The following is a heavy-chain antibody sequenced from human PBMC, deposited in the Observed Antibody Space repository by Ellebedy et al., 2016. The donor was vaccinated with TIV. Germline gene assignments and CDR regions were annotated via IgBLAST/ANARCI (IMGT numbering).Heavy chain of an antibody. CDR3: ARTIAAAGTGLYY. J-gene: IGHJ4*02. CDR2: ISSSSSYI. CDR1: GFTFSSYS. Sequence: GESLKISCAASGFTFSSYSMNWVRQAPGKGLEWVSSISSSSSYIYYADSVKGRFTISRDNAKNSLYLQMNSLRAEDTAVYYCARTIAAAGTGLYYWGQGTLVTVSS. V-gene: IGHV3-21*01. D-gene: IGHD6-13*01.